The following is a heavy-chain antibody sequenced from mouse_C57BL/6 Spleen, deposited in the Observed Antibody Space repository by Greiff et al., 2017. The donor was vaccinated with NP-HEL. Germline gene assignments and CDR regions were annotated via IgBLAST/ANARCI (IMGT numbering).Heavy chain of an antibody. J-gene: IGHJ1*03. Sequence: QVQLQQSGPELVKPGASVKLSCKASGYTFTDYEMHWVKQTPVHGLEWIGAIDPETGGTAYNQKFKGKAILTADKSSSTAYMELRSLTSEDSAVYYCTRFYYYGSSPYWYFDVWGTGTTVTVSS. V-gene: IGHV1-15*01. CDR3: TRFYYYGSSPYWYFDV. CDR1: GYTFTDYE. CDR2: IDPETGGT. D-gene: IGHD1-1*01.